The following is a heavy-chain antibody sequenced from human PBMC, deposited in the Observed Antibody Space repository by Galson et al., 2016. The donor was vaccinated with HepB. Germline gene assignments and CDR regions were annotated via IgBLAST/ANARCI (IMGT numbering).Heavy chain of an antibody. D-gene: IGHD2/OR15-2a*01. CDR3: AKVRCSTFICQKWFDP. CDR2: TYYRSKWYN. V-gene: IGHV6-1*01. CDR1: GDSVSSHSAA. J-gene: IGHJ5*02. Sequence: CAISGDSVSSHSAAWTWIRQSPLRGLEWLGRTYYRSKWYNDYAVSVKSRISIHPDTSTNQFSLQLNSVTPEDTAVYYWAKVRCSTFICQKWFDPWGQGTLVTVSS.